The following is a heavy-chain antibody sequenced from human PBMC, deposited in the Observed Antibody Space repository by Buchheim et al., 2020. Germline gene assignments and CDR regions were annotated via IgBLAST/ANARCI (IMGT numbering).Heavy chain of an antibody. CDR1: GYTFTSYY. CDR2: INLSGAGT. CDR3: ARDRGAAAGTSPGY. V-gene: IGHV1-46*01. J-gene: IGHJ4*02. Sequence: QVQLVQSGAEVKKPGASVKVSCKASGYTFTSYYVHWVRQAPGQGLEWMGIINLSGAGTSYSQKCQGRVTMTRDTSTSTVYMELSSLRSEDTAVYYCARDRGAAAGTSPGYWGQGAL. D-gene: IGHD6-13*01.